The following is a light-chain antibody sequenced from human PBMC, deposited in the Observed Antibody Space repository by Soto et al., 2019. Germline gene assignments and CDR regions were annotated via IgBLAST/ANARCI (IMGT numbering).Light chain of an antibody. CDR3: QQYDRSPWT. CDR2: GTS. V-gene: IGKV3-20*01. J-gene: IGKJ1*01. Sequence: EIVLTQSPGTLSLSPGERATLSCRASQSVSSSYLAWYQQKPGQAPRLLIYGTSKRATGIPDRFSGSGSGTDFTLTISRLEPEDFAVYYCQQYDRSPWTFGQGTNVEIK. CDR1: QSVSSSY.